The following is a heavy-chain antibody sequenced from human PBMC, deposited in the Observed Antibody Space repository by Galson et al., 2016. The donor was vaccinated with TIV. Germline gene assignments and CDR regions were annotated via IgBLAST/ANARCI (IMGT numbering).Heavy chain of an antibody. CDR1: GFTFSDYY. D-gene: IGHD3-10*01. CDR3: ARDSRGSGAFDI. J-gene: IGHJ3*02. V-gene: IGHV3-11*01. Sequence: SLRLSCAASGFTFSDYYMSWFRQGPGKGLEFVSYITTTGFTIYYAESVKGRFTISRDNDKNSLFLQMNSLRAGDTAIYYCARDSRGSGAFDIWGQGTMVTVPS. CDR2: ITTTGFTI.